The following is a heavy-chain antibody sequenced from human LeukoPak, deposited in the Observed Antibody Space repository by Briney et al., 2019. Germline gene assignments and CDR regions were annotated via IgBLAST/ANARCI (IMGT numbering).Heavy chain of an antibody. V-gene: IGHV3-74*01. CDR2: INTDGSST. J-gene: IGHJ4*02. D-gene: IGHD6-13*01. CDR3: ARVGYGSTWYVDY. Sequence: GGSLRLSCAASGFTFSSYWMHWVRQAPGKGLVWVSRINTDGSSTSYAESVKGRFTISRDSAKNTLYLQMNSLRAEDTAVYYCARVGYGSTWYVDYWGQGTLVTVSS. CDR1: GFTFSSYW.